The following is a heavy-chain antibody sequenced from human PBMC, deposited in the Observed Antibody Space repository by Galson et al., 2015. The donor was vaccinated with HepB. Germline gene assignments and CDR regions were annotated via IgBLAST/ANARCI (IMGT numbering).Heavy chain of an antibody. J-gene: IGHJ4*02. CDR2: INPNSGGT. V-gene: IGHV1-2*05. Sequence: SVKVSCKASGYTFTGYYMHWVRQAPGQGLEWMGRINPNSGGTNYAQKFQGRVTMTRDTSISTAYMELSRLRSDDTVVYYCARGSRYSYGSIFDYWGQGTLVTVSS. CDR1: GYTFTGYY. CDR3: ARGSRYSYGSIFDY. D-gene: IGHD5-18*01.